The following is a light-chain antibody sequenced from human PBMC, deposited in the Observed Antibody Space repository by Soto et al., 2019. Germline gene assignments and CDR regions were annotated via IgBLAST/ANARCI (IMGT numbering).Light chain of an antibody. Sequence: QSVLTQPASVSGSPGQSITISCTGTSSDVGAYNYVSWYQQHPGKAPKLIIYEVSYRRSGVSNRFSGSKSGNSASLTISGLQTEDEADYYCSSYESDSSYVFGTGTKVTVL. CDR2: EVS. J-gene: IGLJ1*01. CDR3: SSYESDSSYV. CDR1: SSDVGAYNY. V-gene: IGLV2-14*01.